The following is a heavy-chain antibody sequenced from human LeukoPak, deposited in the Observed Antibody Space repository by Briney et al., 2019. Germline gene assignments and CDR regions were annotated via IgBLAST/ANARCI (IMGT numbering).Heavy chain of an antibody. CDR3: AGSPLYDFWSGYSYFDY. J-gene: IGHJ4*02. D-gene: IGHD3-3*01. CDR2: ISSSSSTI. V-gene: IGHV3-48*01. Sequence: GGSLRLSYAASGFTFSSYSMNWVRQALGKGLEWDSYISSSSSTIYYADSVKGRFTISRDNAKNSLYLQMNSLRAEDTAVYYCAGSPLYDFWSGYSYFDYWGQGTLVTVSS. CDR1: GFTFSSYS.